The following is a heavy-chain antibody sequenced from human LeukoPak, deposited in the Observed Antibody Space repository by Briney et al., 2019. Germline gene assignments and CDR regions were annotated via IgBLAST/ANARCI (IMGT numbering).Heavy chain of an antibody. CDR1: GFTFSSYG. V-gene: IGHV3-33*01. J-gene: IGHJ4*02. CDR3: ARTPEGCSGGSCYSGSFDY. Sequence: PGRSLRLSCAASGFTFSSYGMHWVRQAPGKGLEWAAVIWYDGSNKYYADSVKGRFTISRDNSKNTLYLQMNSLRAEDTAVYYCARTPEGCSGGSCYSGSFDYWGQGTLVTVSS. CDR2: IWYDGSNK. D-gene: IGHD2-15*01.